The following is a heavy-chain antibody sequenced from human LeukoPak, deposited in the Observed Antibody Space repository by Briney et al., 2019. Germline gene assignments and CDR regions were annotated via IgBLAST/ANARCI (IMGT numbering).Heavy chain of an antibody. Sequence: SETLSLTCAVYGGSFSGYYWSWIRQPPGKGLEWIGEINHSGSTNYNPSLKSRVTISVDTSKNQFSLKLSSVTAADTAVYYCARRGRLRYFDWFADPTLYYYYYMDVWGKGTTVTISS. CDR3: ARRGRLRYFDWFADPTLYYYYYMDV. D-gene: IGHD3-9*01. CDR1: GGSFSGYY. V-gene: IGHV4-34*01. J-gene: IGHJ6*03. CDR2: INHSGST.